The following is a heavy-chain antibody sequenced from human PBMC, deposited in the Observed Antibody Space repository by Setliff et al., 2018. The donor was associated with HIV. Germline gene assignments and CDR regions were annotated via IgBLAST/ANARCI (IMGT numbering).Heavy chain of an antibody. V-gene: IGHV3-7*03. J-gene: IGHJ5*02. CDR2: IKKDGREK. D-gene: IGHD1-26*01. CDR3: ASMWKVGA. CDR1: GGSISSYY. Sequence: ETLSLTCTVSGGSISSYYWSWIRQPPGKGLEWVATIKKDGREKYYVDSVKGRFTISRDNARTSLYLEMSSLRVEDTAVYFCASMWKVGAWGRGTLVTVSS.